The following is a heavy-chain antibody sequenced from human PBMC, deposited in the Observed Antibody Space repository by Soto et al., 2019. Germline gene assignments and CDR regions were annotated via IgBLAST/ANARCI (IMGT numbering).Heavy chain of an antibody. V-gene: IGHV1-24*01. CDR1: GYTLTELS. J-gene: IGHJ5*02. CDR3: ATAYCSGGSCYGRWFDP. Sequence: ASVKVSCKVSGYTLTELSMHWVRQAPGKGLEWMGGFDPEDGETIYAQKFQGRVTMTEDTSTDTAYMELSSLRSEDTAVYYCATAYCSGGSCYGRWFDPWGQGTLVTVSS. CDR2: FDPEDGET. D-gene: IGHD2-15*01.